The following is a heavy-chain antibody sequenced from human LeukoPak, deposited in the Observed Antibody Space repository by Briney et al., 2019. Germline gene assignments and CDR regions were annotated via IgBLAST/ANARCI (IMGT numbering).Heavy chain of an antibody. CDR3: ARGCGYSYGWIGEKLLDY. J-gene: IGHJ4*02. Sequence: PGGSLRLSCEASGFTFSSYWMHWVRQGPGKGLVWVSRIKVDGSSTNYADSVKGRFTISRDNAKNTLYLQMNSLRAADTAVYYCARGCGYSYGWIGEKLLDYWGQGTLVTVSS. CDR2: IKVDGSST. D-gene: IGHD5-18*01. V-gene: IGHV3-74*01. CDR1: GFTFSSYW.